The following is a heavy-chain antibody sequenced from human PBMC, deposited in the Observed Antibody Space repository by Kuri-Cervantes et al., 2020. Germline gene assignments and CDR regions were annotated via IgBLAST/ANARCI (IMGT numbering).Heavy chain of an antibody. CDR1: GFTFSSYS. V-gene: IGHV3-48*01. D-gene: IGHD2-2*01. Sequence: GESLKISCAASGFTFSSYSMNWVRQAPGKGLEWVSYISSSSSTIYYADSVKGRFTISRDNAKNTLYLQMNSLRAEDTAVYYCARSRYCSSTSCYAGRGYYFDYWGQGTLVTVSS. CDR3: ARSRYCSSTSCYAGRGYYFDY. J-gene: IGHJ4*02. CDR2: ISSSSSTI.